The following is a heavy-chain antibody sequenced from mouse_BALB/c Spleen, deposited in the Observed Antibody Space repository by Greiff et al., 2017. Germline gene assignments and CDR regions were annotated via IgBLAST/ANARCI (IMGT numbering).Heavy chain of an antibody. J-gene: IGHJ4*01. Sequence: VQLQQSGPELVKPGASVKISCKASGYSFTGYFMNWVMQSHGKSLEWIGRINPYNGDTFYNQKFKGKATLTVDKSSSTAHMELRSLASEDSAVYYCAANAMDYWGQGTSVTVSS. CDR1: GYSFTGYF. CDR3: AANAMDY. CDR2: INPYNGDT. V-gene: IGHV1-20*02.